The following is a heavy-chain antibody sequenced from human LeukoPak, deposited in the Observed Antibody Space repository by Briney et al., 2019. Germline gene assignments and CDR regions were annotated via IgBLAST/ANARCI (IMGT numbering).Heavy chain of an antibody. CDR2: IKGTTADGTT. J-gene: IGHJ4*02. CDR3: TWVDCSGGSCYFAS. Sequence: PGRSLRLSCAASGFTFSSYGMHWVRQAPGKGLEWVGRIKGTTADGTTAYAAPVKGRFLITRDDSQRMVYLQMDSLKIEDTAVYFCTWVDCSGGSCYFASWGQGTQVTVSS. V-gene: IGHV3-15*01. CDR1: GFTFSSYG. D-gene: IGHD2-15*01.